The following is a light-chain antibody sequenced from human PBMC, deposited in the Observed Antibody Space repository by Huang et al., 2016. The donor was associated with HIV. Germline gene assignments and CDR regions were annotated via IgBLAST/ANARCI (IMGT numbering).Light chain of an antibody. CDR1: QSISNY. J-gene: IGKJ3*01. Sequence: DIQMTQSPSSLSASVGDRVTITCRASQSISNYLNWYQQKPGEAPKVLIYAASSLQSGGPSRFSGSGSETDFTLTISGLQPEDFATYYCQQSYTTPRITFGPGTKVDIK. V-gene: IGKV1-39*01. CDR3: QQSYTTPRIT. CDR2: AAS.